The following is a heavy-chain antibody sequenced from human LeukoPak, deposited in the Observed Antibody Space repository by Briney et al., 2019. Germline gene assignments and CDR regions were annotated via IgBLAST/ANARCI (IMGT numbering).Heavy chain of an antibody. J-gene: IGHJ4*02. CDR2: ISGSSYHI. CDR1: GFTFSTCS. Sequence: GGSLRLSCAASGFTFSTCSMKWVRQAPGKALEWVSSISGSSYHIYYADSVKGRFTISRDNANNLLYLQMNSLRAEDTAVYYCASGTIVGARGADNWGQGTLVTISS. D-gene: IGHD1-26*01. CDR3: ASGTIVGARGADN. V-gene: IGHV3-21*01.